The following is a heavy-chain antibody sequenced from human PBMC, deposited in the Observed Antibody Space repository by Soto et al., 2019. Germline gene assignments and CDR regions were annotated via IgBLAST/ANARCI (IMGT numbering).Heavy chain of an antibody. CDR2: IKSETYGGTT. Sequence: EVQLVESGGGLVKPGGSLRLSCAASGFTFINAWMNWVRQAPGKGLEWVGRIKSETYGGTTDYATPVKGRFTISRVDSKRSLYLQMNSLKTEDTAVYYCPTVNLSYVGKTYYYYSMDVWRQGPTFTVSS. J-gene: IGHJ6*02. CDR3: PTVNLSYVGKTYYYYSMDV. CDR1: GFTFINAW. V-gene: IGHV3-15*07. D-gene: IGHD1-7*01.